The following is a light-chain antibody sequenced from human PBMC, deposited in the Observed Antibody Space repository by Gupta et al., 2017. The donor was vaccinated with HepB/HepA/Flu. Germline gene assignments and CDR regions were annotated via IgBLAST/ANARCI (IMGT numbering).Light chain of an antibody. CDR2: DVS. CDR3: SSYTGTRTLI. J-gene: IGLJ2*01. CDR1: DNDVGSYKF. V-gene: IGLV2-14*03. Sequence: QSALTPPASVSGSPGQSITISCRGTDNDVGSYKFVSWYQQHSGKAPRLIIYDVSNRPSGVSSRFSGSKSVNTASLTISGLQPDDEADYYCSSYTGTRTLIFGGGTRVTVV.